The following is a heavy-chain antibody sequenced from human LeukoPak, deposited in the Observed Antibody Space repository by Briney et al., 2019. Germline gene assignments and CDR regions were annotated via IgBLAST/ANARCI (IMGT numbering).Heavy chain of an antibody. J-gene: IGHJ4*02. CDR2: IYYSGST. D-gene: IGHD1-26*01. CDR3: ARVFGSGSYFSGFDY. V-gene: IGHV4-39*07. CDR1: DGPISTSSYS. Sequence: SETLSLTCTVSDGPISTSSYSWGWIRQPPGKGLALIWGIYYSGSTYYNPALTSRVTISVDTSKNQFSLKLSLVTAADTAVYYCARVFGSGSYFSGFDYWGQGTLVTVSS.